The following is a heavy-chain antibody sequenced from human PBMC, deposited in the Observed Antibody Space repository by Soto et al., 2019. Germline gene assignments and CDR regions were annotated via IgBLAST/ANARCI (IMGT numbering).Heavy chain of an antibody. CDR2: ISYDGSNK. J-gene: IGHJ6*02. D-gene: IGHD2-2*01. CDR3: AKDQCSSTSCFFPFLSGYYYGMDV. Sequence: PGGSVRLSCAASGFTFSSYGMHWVRQAPGKGLEWVAVISYDGSNKYYADSVKGRFTISRDNSKNTLYLQMNSLRAEDTAVYYCAKDQCSSTSCFFPFLSGYYYGMDVWGQGTTVTVSS. CDR1: GFTFSSYG. V-gene: IGHV3-30*18.